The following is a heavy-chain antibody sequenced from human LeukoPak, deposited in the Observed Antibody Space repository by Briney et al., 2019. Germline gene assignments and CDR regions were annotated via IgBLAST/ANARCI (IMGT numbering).Heavy chain of an antibody. V-gene: IGHV3-21*01. CDR2: ISSSSSYI. D-gene: IGHD4-17*01. Sequence: GGSLRLSCAASGFTFSSYGMHWVRQAPGKGLEWVSSISSSSSYIYYADSVKGRFTISRDNAKNSLYLQMNSLRAEDTAVYYCTGTTMTTGPGEDAFDIWGQGTMVTASS. J-gene: IGHJ3*02. CDR1: GFTFSSYG. CDR3: TGTTMTTGPGEDAFDI.